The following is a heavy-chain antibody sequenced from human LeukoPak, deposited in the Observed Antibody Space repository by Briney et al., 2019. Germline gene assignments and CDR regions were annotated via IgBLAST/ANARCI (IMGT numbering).Heavy chain of an antibody. D-gene: IGHD6-13*01. CDR1: GYTFTSYD. CDR3: ATGYSSSWYYFDY. J-gene: IGHJ4*02. V-gene: IGHV1-8*01. Sequence: ASVKVSCKASGYTFTSYDINWVRQATGQGLEWTGWMNPNSGNTGYAQKFQGRVTMTRNTSISTAYMELSSLRSGDTAVYYCATGYSSSWYYFDYWGQGTLVTVSS. CDR2: MNPNSGNT.